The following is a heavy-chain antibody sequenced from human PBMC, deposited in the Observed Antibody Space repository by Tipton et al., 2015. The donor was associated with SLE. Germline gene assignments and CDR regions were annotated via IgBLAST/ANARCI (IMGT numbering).Heavy chain of an antibody. CDR3: ARTCSGGSCYSFDS. D-gene: IGHD2-15*01. V-gene: IGHV6-1*01. J-gene: IGHJ4*02. Sequence: GLVKLSQTLSLTCVISGDSVSSNNAAWNWIRQSPSRGLEWLGRTYYRSKWFNNYAVSVQSRITFNSDTSKNQFSLQLNSVTPEDTAVYYCARTCSGGSCYSFDSWGQGTLVTVSS. CDR2: TYYRSKWFN. CDR1: GDSVSSNNAA.